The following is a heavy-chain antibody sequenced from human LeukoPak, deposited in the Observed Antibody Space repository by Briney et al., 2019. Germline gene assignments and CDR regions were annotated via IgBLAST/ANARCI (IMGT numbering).Heavy chain of an antibody. CDR3: ARSRDIAAAGTLD. J-gene: IGHJ4*02. V-gene: IGHV1-46*01. Sequence: ASVKVSCKASGYTFTSNYIHWVRQAPGQGLEWMGMIYPRDGSTNYAQKLQGRVTMTTDTSTSTAYMELRSLRSDDTAVYYCARSRDIAAAGTLDWGQGTLVTVSS. CDR1: GYTFTSNY. D-gene: IGHD6-13*01. CDR2: IYPRDGST.